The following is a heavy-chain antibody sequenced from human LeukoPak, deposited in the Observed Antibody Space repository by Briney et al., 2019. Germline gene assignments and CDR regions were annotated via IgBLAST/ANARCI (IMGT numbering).Heavy chain of an antibody. J-gene: IGHJ6*03. D-gene: IGHD3-3*01. CDR2: INHSGST. Sequence: SETLSLTCAVYGGSFSGYYWSWIRQPPGKGLEWIGEINHSGSTNYNPSLKNRVTISVDTSKNQFSLKLSSVTAADTAVYYCARGQIGDYYYYMDVWGKGTTVTVSS. CDR3: ARGQIGDYYYYMDV. CDR1: GGSFSGYY. V-gene: IGHV4-34*01.